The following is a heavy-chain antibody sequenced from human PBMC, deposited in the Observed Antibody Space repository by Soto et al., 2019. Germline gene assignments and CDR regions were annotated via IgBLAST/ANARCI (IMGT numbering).Heavy chain of an antibody. D-gene: IGHD1-7*01. CDR3: ARALITGTSIWFDP. CDR1: GDSVSSNSAA. V-gene: IGHV6-1*01. CDR2: TYYRSKWYN. Sequence: KQSPTLSLTCAISGDSVSSNSAAWNWIRQSPSRGLEWLGRTYYRSKWYNDYAVSVKSRITINPDTSKNQFSLQLNSVTPEDTAVYYCARALITGTSIWFDPWGQGTLVTVSS. J-gene: IGHJ5*02.